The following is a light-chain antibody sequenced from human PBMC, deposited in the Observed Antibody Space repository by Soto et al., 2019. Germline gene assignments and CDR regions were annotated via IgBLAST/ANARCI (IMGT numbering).Light chain of an antibody. CDR1: QSVTTN. J-gene: IGKJ4*01. CDR2: GAS. V-gene: IGKV3-15*01. CDR3: QQYDRWPVT. Sequence: EVVMTQSPATLSVPPGERVTFSCRASQSVTTNLAWYQHKPGQSPRLLISGASTGASGIPPRFSGSGSGTEFTLTIDRLQSADFAVYYCQQYDRWPVTFGGGTKVDIK.